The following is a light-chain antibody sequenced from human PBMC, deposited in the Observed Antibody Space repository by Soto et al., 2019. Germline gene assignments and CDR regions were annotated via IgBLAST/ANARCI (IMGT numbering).Light chain of an antibody. CDR3: SLYITTSTRWV. V-gene: IGLV2-18*01. Sequence: QSALTQPPSVSGSPGQSVTISCTGTSSDVGSYNRVSWYQQPPGTAPKLMIYDVSNRPSGVPDRFSGSKSGNTASLTISGLQAEDEADYYCSLYITTSTRWVFGGGTKVTVL. CDR2: DVS. CDR1: SSDVGSYNR. J-gene: IGLJ3*02.